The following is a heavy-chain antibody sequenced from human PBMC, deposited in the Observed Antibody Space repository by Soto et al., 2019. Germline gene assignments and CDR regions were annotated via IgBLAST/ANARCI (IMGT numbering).Heavy chain of an antibody. J-gene: IGHJ4*02. D-gene: IGHD3-22*01. CDR2: IFYTGRT. V-gene: IGHV4-39*01. CDR3: TRQHPHHYDSSGYFDY. CDR1: DGSLSTSSYY. Sequence: PSETLSLTCTVSDGSLSTSSYYWGWIRQSPGKGLERIGTIFYTGRTYYNPSLESRVTLSVDTSKNQFSLHLTSVTAADTAVYYCTRQHPHHYDSSGYFDYWGQGTLVNVSS.